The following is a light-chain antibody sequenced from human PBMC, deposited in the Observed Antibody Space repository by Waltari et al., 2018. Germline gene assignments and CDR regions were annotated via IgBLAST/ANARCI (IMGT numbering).Light chain of an antibody. V-gene: IGKV3D-11*02. J-gene: IGKJ3*01. CDR3: QQRSNWHWP. Sequence: EIVLTQSPATLSLSPGERATLSCRASQSVSSYLAWYQQKPGQAPRLLIYDASNRATGIPARFSGSGPGTDFTLTISSLEPEDFAVYYCQQRSNWHWPFGPGTKVDIK. CDR1: QSVSSY. CDR2: DAS.